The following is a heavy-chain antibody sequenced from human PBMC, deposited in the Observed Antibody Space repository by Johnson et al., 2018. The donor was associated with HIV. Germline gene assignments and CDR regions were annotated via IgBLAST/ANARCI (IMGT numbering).Heavy chain of an antibody. Sequence: VQLVDSGGGLVKPGGSLRLSCRASGFPFSNAWMNWVRQAPGKGLEWVGRLKSKVDGGTTDYAAPVKDRFTISRDDSKKTLYLQMSSLRTEDAAVYYCTTEGDAFDIWGQGTMVTVSS. CDR2: LKSKVDGGTT. J-gene: IGHJ3*02. V-gene: IGHV3-15*01. CDR3: TTEGDAFDI. CDR1: GFPFSNAW.